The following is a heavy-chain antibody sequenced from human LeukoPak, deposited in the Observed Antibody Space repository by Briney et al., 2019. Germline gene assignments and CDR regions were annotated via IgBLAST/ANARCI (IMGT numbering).Heavy chain of an antibody. J-gene: IGHJ3*02. CDR3: AREYCSGGSCYSDAFDI. D-gene: IGHD2-15*01. CDR2: ISSSSSYI. V-gene: IGHV3-21*01. Sequence: GGSLRLSCAASGFTFSSYSLNWVRQAPGKGLEWVASISSSSSYIYYADSVNGRFTISRDNAKNSLYLQMNSLRAEDTAVYYCAREYCSGGSCYSDAFDIWGQGTMVTVSS. CDR1: GFTFSSYS.